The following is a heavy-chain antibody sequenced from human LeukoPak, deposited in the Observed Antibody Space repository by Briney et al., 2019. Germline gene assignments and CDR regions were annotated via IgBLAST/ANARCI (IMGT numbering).Heavy chain of an antibody. CDR1: GFTFSNYW. J-gene: IGHJ4*02. CDR3: ARDTVAATFDY. Sequence: PGGSLRLSCAGSGFTFSNYWMSWVREAPGKGLEWVANIKQDGSDEYYVDSVKGRFTISRDNAKNSLYLQMNNLRAEDTDVYYCARDTVAATFDYWGQGTVVTVSS. D-gene: IGHD4-23*01. CDR2: IKQDGSDE. V-gene: IGHV3-7*04.